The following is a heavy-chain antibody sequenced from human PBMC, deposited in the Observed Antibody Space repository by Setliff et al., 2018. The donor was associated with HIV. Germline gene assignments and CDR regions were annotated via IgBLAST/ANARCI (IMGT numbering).Heavy chain of an antibody. J-gene: IGHJ4*02. CDR2: IYYSGST. CDR3: ARQAIFGYYDSSGYLDY. CDR1: GGSISSGSYY. D-gene: IGHD3-22*01. Sequence: PSETLSLTCTVSGGSISSGSYYWGWIRQPPGKGLEWIGRIYYSGSTYYNPSLQSRVTISVDTSKNLFSLRLSSVTASDTAVYYCARQAIFGYYDSSGYLDYWGQGTQVTVSS. V-gene: IGHV4-39*01.